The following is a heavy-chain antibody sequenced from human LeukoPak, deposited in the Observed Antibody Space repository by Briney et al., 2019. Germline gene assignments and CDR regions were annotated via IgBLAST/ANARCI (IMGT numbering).Heavy chain of an antibody. CDR3: AKDMDVGDYGSGDYFDY. CDR2: ISYDGSNK. Sequence: GGSLRLSCAASGFTFSRYGMHWVRQAPGKGLEWVAVISYDGSNKYYADSVKGRFTISRDNSKNTLYLQMNGLRAEDTAVYYCAKDMDVGDYGSGDYFDYCGQGTLVTVSS. V-gene: IGHV3-30*18. CDR1: GFTFSRYG. J-gene: IGHJ4*02. D-gene: IGHD3-10*01.